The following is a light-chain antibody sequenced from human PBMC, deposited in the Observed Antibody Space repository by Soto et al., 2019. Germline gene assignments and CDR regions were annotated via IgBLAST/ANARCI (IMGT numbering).Light chain of an antibody. J-gene: IGKJ4*01. Sequence: EIVLTQSPGTLSLSPGERATLSFSASQSVDSNLAWYQQKPGQAPRLLIYGASSRATVIPDRFSGSGSGTDFTLTISRLEPEDFAVYYCQQYKNSPPLTFGGGTKVDIK. V-gene: IGKV3-20*01. CDR2: GAS. CDR1: QSVDSN. CDR3: QQYKNSPPLT.